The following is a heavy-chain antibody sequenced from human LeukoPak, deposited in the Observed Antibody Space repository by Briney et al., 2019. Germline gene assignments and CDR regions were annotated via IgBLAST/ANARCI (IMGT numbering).Heavy chain of an antibody. V-gene: IGHV4-59*08. CDR3: ARAVAGTALTFDY. CDR2: IFYSGST. J-gene: IGHJ4*02. D-gene: IGHD6-19*01. Sequence: SETLSLTCTVSGGPISNYYWSWIRQPPGKGLEWIGYIFYSGSTNYNPSLKSRVTISVDTSKNQFSLKLSSVTAADTAVYYCARAVAGTALTFDYWGQGTLVTVSS. CDR1: GGPISNYY.